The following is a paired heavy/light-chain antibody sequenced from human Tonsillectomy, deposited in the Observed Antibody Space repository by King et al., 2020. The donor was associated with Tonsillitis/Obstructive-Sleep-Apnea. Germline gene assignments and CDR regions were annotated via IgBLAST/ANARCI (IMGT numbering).Light chain of an antibody. CDR1: QSISPY. J-gene: IGKJ4*02. CDR2: AAS. V-gene: IGKV1-39*01. Sequence: DVQMTQSPSSLSASVGDRVTITCRASQSISPYVNWYQQKPGKAPKLLIYAASSLQSGVPSRFSGSGSGTDFTLTISSLQPEDFATYYCQQSFNKRGFGGGTKVEIK. CDR3: QQSFNKRG.
Heavy chain of an antibody. D-gene: IGHD4-17*01. J-gene: IGHJ6*02. CDR2: ITESGNVI. V-gene: IGHV3-48*03. CDR1: GFIFSSYE. Sequence: EVQLVESGGGLVQPGGSLRLSCAGSGFIFSSYEVNWVRQAPGKGLEWISYITESGNVIFYADSVKGRFTISRDNAKSSVYLQMNSLRVDDTAVYFCARMGEWNLRLGDPYYHAMDVWGQGTRVTVSS. CDR3: ARMGEWNLRLGDPYYHAMDV.